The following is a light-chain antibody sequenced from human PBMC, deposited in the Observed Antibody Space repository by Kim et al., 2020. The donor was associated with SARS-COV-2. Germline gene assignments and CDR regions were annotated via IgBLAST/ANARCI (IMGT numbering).Light chain of an antibody. CDR2: QAS. CDR3: QQYISYPYT. Sequence: DIQMTQSPSTLSASVGDRVAIACRASQSISSRLAWFQQKPGKPPKLLVYQASILESGVPSRFSGSGSATEFTLTISSLQPDDFATYYCQQYISYPYTFGQGTKLEI. V-gene: IGKV1-5*03. J-gene: IGKJ2*01. CDR1: QSISSR.